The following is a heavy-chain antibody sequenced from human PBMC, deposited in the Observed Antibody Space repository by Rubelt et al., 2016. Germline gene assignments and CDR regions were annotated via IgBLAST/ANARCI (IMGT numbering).Heavy chain of an antibody. CDR1: GGSISTYY. CDR3: AGDLRYSGSRPY. Sequence: QVQLQESGPGLVKPSETLSLTCAVSGGSISTYYWSWIRQPPGKGLEWIGYIYYSGSANYNPSLKSRVTISVDTSKNQFSLKLALWAATDTAVYYCAGDLRYSGSRPYWGQGALVTVSS. J-gene: IGHJ4*02. V-gene: IGHV4-59*12. CDR2: IYYSGSA. D-gene: IGHD6-13*01.